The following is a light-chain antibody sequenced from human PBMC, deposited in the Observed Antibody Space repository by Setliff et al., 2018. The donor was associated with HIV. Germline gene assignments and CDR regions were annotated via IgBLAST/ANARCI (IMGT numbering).Light chain of an antibody. CDR1: SSDVGRYDL. Sequence: SVLAQPASVSGSHGQSITISCTGTSSDVGRYDLVSWYQQHPGKAPKLIIYQATKRPSGVSNRFSGSKSGNTASLTISGLQAEDEADYYCCSNTGSNTYVFGTGTKVTVL. CDR3: CSNTGSNTYV. V-gene: IGLV2-23*01. CDR2: QAT. J-gene: IGLJ1*01.